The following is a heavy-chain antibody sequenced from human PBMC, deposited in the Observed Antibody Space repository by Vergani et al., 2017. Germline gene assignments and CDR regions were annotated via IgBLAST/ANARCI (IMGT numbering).Heavy chain of an antibody. V-gene: IGHV3-9*01. Sequence: EVQLVESGGGLVQPGRSLRLSCAASGFTFDDYAMHWVRQAPGKGLEWVSGISWNSGSIGYADSVKGRFTISRDNAKNSLYLQMNSLRDEDTALYYCAKDRREAAIAVSDAFDIWGQGTMVTVSS. J-gene: IGHJ3*02. CDR2: ISWNSGSI. D-gene: IGHD2-2*01. CDR1: GFTFDDYA. CDR3: AKDRREAAIAVSDAFDI.